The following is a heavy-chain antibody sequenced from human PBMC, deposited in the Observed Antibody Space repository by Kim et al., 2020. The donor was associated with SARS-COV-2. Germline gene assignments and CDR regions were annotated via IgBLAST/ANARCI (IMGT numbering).Heavy chain of an antibody. CDR2: VHSGGTT. Sequence: SETLSLTCTVSGDSVSSTAYFWVWIRQPPGKGLEWIGSVHSGGTTSYNPSLRSRLTIYMDTSKNQFSLNLMSVTAADTAVYYCATRILASRGGWGQGTLVTVSS. J-gene: IGHJ4*02. V-gene: IGHV4-39*01. CDR1: GDSVSSTAYF. CDR3: ATRILASRGG. D-gene: IGHD3-16*01.